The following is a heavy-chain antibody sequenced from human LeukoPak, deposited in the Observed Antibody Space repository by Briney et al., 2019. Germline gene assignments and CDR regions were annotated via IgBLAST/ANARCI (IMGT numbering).Heavy chain of an antibody. CDR2: ISHDGSNK. CDR3: AKEVGDIVVVPAAMPYPLDY. V-gene: IGHV3-30*18. D-gene: IGHD2-2*01. Sequence: PGGSLRLSCAASGFTFSSYGMHWVRQAPGKGLEWVAVISHDGSNKYYADSVKGRFTISGDNSKNTLYLQMNSLRAEDTAVYYCAKEVGDIVVVPAAMPYPLDYWGQGTLVTVSS. J-gene: IGHJ4*02. CDR1: GFTFSSYG.